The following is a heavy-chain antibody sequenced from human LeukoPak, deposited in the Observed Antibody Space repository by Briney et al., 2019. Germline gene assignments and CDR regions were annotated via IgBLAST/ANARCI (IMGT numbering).Heavy chain of an antibody. V-gene: IGHV3-23*01. D-gene: IGHD2/OR15-2a*01. Sequence: PGGSLRLSCAASGFTFSNCAMNWVRQAPGKGLEWVSAISGSGGDTYYADSVKGRFTISRDNSKNTLYLQMNSLRAEDTAVYYCRYFLPHFDYWGQGTLVTVSS. J-gene: IGHJ4*02. CDR3: RYFLPHFDY. CDR1: GFTFSNCA. CDR2: ISGSGGDT.